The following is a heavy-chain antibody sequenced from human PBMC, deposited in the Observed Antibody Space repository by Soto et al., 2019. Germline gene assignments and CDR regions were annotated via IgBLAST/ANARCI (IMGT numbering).Heavy chain of an antibody. CDR1: GYTFTSDG. D-gene: IGHD4-17*01. J-gene: IGHJ5*02. V-gene: IGHV1-18*04. CDR3: VRDNDYRFDP. Sequence: QVQLIQSGTEVKKPGASVKVSCKASGYTFTSDGISWVRQAPGQGLEWMGWISVYNGNTNYAQKLQGRVTMTTDTSTNTAYMELRTLRSDDTAVYYCVRDNDYRFDPWGQGTLVTVPP. CDR2: ISVYNGNT.